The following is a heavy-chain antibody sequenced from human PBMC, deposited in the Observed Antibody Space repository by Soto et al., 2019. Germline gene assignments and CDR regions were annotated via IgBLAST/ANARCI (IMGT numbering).Heavy chain of an antibody. CDR3: AKDSFDHNGIYDPFDF. D-gene: IGHD3-3*02. V-gene: IGHV3-23*01. CDR1: GFIFSHYA. J-gene: IGHJ3*01. CDR2: IGGEAVST. Sequence: HPGGSLRLSCTASGFIFSHYAMNWVRQGPGKGLEWVSVIGGEAVSTKCADPVRGRCTVSRDNSKNTMYLQLDSLRDDDTAIYYCAKDSFDHNGIYDPFDFWGQGTMVTVSS.